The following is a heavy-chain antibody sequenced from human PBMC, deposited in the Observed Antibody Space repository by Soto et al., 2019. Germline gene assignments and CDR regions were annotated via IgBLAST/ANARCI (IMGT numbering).Heavy chain of an antibody. CDR2: ISAYNGKI. D-gene: IGHD3-16*01. Sequence: QVQLVQSGAEVREPGASVKVSCKASGYTFTNYGISWVRQAPGQGLEWIGWISAYNGKIDYAQKVQGRITMTTDTSTSTAFMELRSLRSDDTAVYYGARETIPQMYYYGTDV. V-gene: IGHV1-18*01. J-gene: IGHJ6*01. CDR3: ARETIPQMYYYGTDV. CDR1: GYTFTNYG.